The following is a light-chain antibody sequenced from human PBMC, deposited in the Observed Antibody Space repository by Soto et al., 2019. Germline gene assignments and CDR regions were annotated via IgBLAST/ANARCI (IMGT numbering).Light chain of an antibody. CDR1: QSVTNY. CDR2: DAS. J-gene: IGKJ1*01. Sequence: EIFLTQSPDTLSLSPGDRATLSCRASQSVTNYIAWYQQRPGQAPRLLIYDASNRATGVPARFSGSGSGTDFTLTISDLEPADFGLYYCQQRLNWPPGVGQGTKVDIK. CDR3: QQRLNWPPG. V-gene: IGKV3-11*01.